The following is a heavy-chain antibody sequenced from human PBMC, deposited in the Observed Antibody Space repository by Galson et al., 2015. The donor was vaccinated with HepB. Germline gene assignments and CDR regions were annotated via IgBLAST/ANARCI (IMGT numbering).Heavy chain of an antibody. J-gene: IGHJ4*02. CDR1: GFTFSSYA. CDR2: ISYDGSNK. Sequence: SLRLSCAASGFTFSSYAMHWVRQAPGKGLEWVAVISYDGSNKYYADSVKGRFTISRDNSKNTLYLQMNSLRAEDTAVYYCAREAVPPTYYDFWSGYYGGAYYFDYWGQGTLVTVSS. CDR3: AREAVPPTYYDFWSGYYGGAYYFDY. V-gene: IGHV3-30-3*01. D-gene: IGHD3-3*01.